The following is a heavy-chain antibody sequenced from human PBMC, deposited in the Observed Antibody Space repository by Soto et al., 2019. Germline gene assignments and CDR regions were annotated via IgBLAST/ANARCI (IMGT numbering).Heavy chain of an antibody. CDR1: GYSFTSYW. Sequence: GESLKISCKGSGYSFTSYWIGWVRQIPGKGLEWMGIIYPGDSDTRYNPSFQGQVTISADKSISTAYLQWSSLKASDTAMYYCARHRITMIEPGDAFDIWGQGTMVTVSS. CDR3: ARHRITMIEPGDAFDI. CDR2: IYPGDSDT. V-gene: IGHV5-51*01. J-gene: IGHJ3*02. D-gene: IGHD3-22*01.